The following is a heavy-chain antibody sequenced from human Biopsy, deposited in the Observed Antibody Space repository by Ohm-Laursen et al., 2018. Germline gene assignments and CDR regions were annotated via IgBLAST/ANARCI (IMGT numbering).Heavy chain of an antibody. Sequence: GTLSLTCTVSGGPIDSYYWSWIRQPPGKALEWIGYIYFTGRTSYNPSLKSRVTMSVNTSKKQFSLRLSYVTAADTAVYYCASAGYNPDWNFDLWDRGARVTVSS. CDR3: ASAGYNPDWNFDL. D-gene: IGHD5-24*01. J-gene: IGHJ2*01. CDR2: IYFTGRT. CDR1: GGPIDSYY. V-gene: IGHV4-59*12.